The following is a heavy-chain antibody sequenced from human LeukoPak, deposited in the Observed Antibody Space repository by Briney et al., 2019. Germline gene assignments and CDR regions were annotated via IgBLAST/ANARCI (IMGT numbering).Heavy chain of an antibody. J-gene: IGHJ6*03. CDR3: ARSSRYYDILTGYQNYYYMDV. V-gene: IGHV1-69*06. Sequence: SVKVSCKASGGTFSTYAITWVRQAPGQGLDWMGRIIPMFGTANYAHKFQGRVTITADKSTSTAYMELSSLRSEDTAVYYCARSSRYYDILTGYQNYYYMDVWGKGTTVTVSS. CDR1: GGTFSTYA. CDR2: IIPMFGTA. D-gene: IGHD3-9*01.